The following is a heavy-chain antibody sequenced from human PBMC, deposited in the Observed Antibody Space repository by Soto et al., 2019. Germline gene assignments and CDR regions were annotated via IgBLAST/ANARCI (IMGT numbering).Heavy chain of an antibody. Sequence: PGGSLRLSCAASGVTFKTSEVHWVRQAPGKGLEWLSFIRASDNSIYYADSVEGRFTISRDTSKNMLYLQMNSLGAEDTAVYYCARDLNYWSLLIDHWGQGTLVTVSS. CDR3: ARDLNYWSLLIDH. CDR1: GVTFKTSE. D-gene: IGHD2-8*02. CDR2: IRASDNSI. V-gene: IGHV3-48*03. J-gene: IGHJ4*02.